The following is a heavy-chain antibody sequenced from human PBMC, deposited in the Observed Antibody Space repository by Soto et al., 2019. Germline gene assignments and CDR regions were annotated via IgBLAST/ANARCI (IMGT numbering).Heavy chain of an antibody. D-gene: IGHD2-2*01. J-gene: IGHJ6*03. Sequence: PSETPSLTCTVSRDSINSGGYYWSWIRQHPGKGLEWIGYIYYSGSTYYNPSLKSRVTISVDTSKNQFSLKLSSVTAADTAVYYCARSHCSSTSCYSTYYYYYYMDVWGKGTTVTVSS. CDR2: IYYSGST. CDR3: ARSHCSSTSCYSTYYYYYYMDV. CDR1: RDSINSGGYY. V-gene: IGHV4-31*03.